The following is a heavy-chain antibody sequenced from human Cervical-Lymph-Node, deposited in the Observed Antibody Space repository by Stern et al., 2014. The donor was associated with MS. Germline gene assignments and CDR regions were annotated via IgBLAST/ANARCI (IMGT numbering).Heavy chain of an antibody. Sequence: EVQLVESGGDLVQPGGSLRLSCVASGFTFSNYHMSWVRRAPGKGLEWVSSVRLSGDDTYYADSVKGRFTISRDNSKNTLYLQMNSLTVEDTAVYYCAKSLIAAAGTGAFDIWGQGTMVTLSS. V-gene: IGHV3-23*04. CDR2: VRLSGDDT. CDR3: AKSLIAAAGTGAFDI. CDR1: GFTFSNYH. J-gene: IGHJ3*02. D-gene: IGHD6-13*01.